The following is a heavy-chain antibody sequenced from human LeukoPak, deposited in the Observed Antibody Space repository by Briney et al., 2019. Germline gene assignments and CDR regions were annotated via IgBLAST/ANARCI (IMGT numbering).Heavy chain of an antibody. CDR3: AREYSSSWYGKFDP. Sequence: PSETLSLTCTVSGGSISGYFWSWIRQPPGKGLEFIGYIYYTGSTDYSPSLRSRVAMSVDTSKNQFFLKLSSVTAADTAVYYCAREYSSSWYGKFDPWGQGTVVTVSS. CDR2: IYYTGST. V-gene: IGHV4-59*01. J-gene: IGHJ5*02. CDR1: GGSISGYF. D-gene: IGHD6-13*01.